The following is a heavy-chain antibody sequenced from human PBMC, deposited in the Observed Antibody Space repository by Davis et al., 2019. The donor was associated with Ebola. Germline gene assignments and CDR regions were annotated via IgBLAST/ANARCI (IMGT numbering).Heavy chain of an antibody. V-gene: IGHV3-21*01. CDR2: MSSAGNYI. CDR1: GFTFSRYD. CDR3: ARGDKLLSYGMDV. D-gene: IGHD2-15*01. Sequence: GGSLRLSCAASGFTFSRYDMTWVRQAPGKGLEWVSSMSSAGNYIHYADSVKGRFTISRDHANNSLYLQMNSLRAGDTAVYYCARGDKLLSYGMDVWGKGTTVTVSS. J-gene: IGHJ6*04.